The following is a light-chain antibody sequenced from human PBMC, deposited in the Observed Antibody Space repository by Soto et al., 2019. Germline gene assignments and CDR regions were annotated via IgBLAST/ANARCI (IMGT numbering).Light chain of an antibody. V-gene: IGKV3-11*01. CDR1: QSVGTY. CDR2: DAS. J-gene: IGKJ4*01. Sequence: IVLTQSPATLSLSPVERATLSCRASQSVGTYLAWYQQKPAQAPRLLIFDASNRATGIPARLSGSGSGTDFTLSISSLEPEDFAVYYCQQRNNWPLTFGGGTQGGYQ. CDR3: QQRNNWPLT.